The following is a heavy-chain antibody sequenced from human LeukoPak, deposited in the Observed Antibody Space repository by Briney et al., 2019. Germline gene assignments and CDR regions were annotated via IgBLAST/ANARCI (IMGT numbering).Heavy chain of an antibody. CDR3: AKEGGSIVEGTIPFDH. Sequence: GGSLRLSCVASGFTFSTYAMNWVRQAPGKGLEWVAAISGSSTGTYYADSVRGRFTISRDNSKNSLYLQMNSLRAEDTAKYYCAKEGGSIVEGTIPFDHWGQGTLVTVSS. CDR2: ISGSSTGT. J-gene: IGHJ4*02. CDR1: GFTFSTYA. D-gene: IGHD1-26*01. V-gene: IGHV3-23*01.